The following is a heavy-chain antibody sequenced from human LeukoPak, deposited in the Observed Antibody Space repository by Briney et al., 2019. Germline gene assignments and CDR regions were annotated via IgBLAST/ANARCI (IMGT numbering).Heavy chain of an antibody. V-gene: IGHV4-61*01. J-gene: IGHJ4*02. CDR2: IYYNGST. Sequence: PSETVSLTCTVSGGSVRSGNFYWSWIRQPPGKGLEWIGYIYYNGSTSYNPSLKSRVTISVDTSKNQFSLKLSSVTAADTAVYYCARATMFQGLFDYWSQGNLVTVSS. CDR3: ARATMFQGLFDY. CDR1: GGSVRSGNFY. D-gene: IGHD3-10*01.